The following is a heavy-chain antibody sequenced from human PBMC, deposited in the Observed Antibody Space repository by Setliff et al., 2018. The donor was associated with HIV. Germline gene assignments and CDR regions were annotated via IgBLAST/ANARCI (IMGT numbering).Heavy chain of an antibody. D-gene: IGHD1-26*01. J-gene: IGHJ4*02. CDR3: ARVGSYWSTFDY. CDR1: GYTLTTFS. Sequence: ASVKVSCKASGYTLTTFSISWVRQARGQGLEWMGWINTETGNPMYAQGFRGRFVFSLDTSVSTAYLQITSLKTEDTAMYYCARVGSYWSTFDYWGQGALVTVSS. V-gene: IGHV7-4-1*02. CDR2: INTETGNP.